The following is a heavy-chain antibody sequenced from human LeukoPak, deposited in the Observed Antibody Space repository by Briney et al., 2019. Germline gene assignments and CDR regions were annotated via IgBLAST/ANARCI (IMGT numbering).Heavy chain of an antibody. CDR3: ARHWGDSPNHSDDLYAFDI. Sequence: PSETLSLTCTVSGDSISNYYWSWIRQPPGKGLEWIGFIYYSGSTNYNPSLRSRFTISVDTSKNQFSLKLSSVTAADTAVYYCARHWGDSPNHSDDLYAFDIWGQGTMVTVSS. CDR2: IYYSGST. D-gene: IGHD1-14*01. V-gene: IGHV4-59*08. J-gene: IGHJ3*02. CDR1: GDSISNYY.